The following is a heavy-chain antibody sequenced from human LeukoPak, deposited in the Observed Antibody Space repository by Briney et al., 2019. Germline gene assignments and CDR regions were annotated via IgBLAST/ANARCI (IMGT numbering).Heavy chain of an antibody. CDR2: ISGSGGST. Sequence: GGSLRLSCAASGFTFSSYAMSWVRQAPGKGLEWVSAISGSGGSTYYADSVKGRFTISRDNSKNTLYLQMNSLRAEDTAVYYCAKDDSSGYYYGSWFDPWGQGTLVTVSS. CDR1: GFTFSSYA. D-gene: IGHD3-22*01. V-gene: IGHV3-23*01. CDR3: AKDDSSGYYYGSWFDP. J-gene: IGHJ5*02.